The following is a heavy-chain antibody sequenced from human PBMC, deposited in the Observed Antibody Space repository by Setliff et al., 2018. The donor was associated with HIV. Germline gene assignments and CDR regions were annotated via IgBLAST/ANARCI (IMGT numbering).Heavy chain of an antibody. J-gene: IGHJ3*01. V-gene: IGHV4-4*07. CDR2: IYTNGYT. CDR1: GGSISSYY. Sequence: SETLSLTCTVSGGSISSYYWTWIRQPAGKGPEWIGHIYTNGYTNYNPSLKSRVTISVDTSKNQFSLRLTSVTAADTAVYYCARAPPGIQNDAFDVWGQGTMVTVSS. CDR3: ARAPPGIQNDAFDV.